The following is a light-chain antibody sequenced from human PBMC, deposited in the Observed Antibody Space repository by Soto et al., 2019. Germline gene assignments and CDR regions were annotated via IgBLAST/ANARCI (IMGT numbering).Light chain of an antibody. CDR2: AAS. Sequence: DIQMTQSPSSVSASVGDRVTITCRASQGISSWLAWYQQKPGKAPHLLIYAASRLQSGVSSRFSGTISGTDFTLTISSLQPEDSATYYFQQANNFPLTFGGGTKVEIK. CDR1: QGISSW. V-gene: IGKV1-12*01. J-gene: IGKJ4*01. CDR3: QQANNFPLT.